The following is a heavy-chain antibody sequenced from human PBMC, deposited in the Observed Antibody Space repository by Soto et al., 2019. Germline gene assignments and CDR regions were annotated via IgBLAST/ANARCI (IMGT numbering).Heavy chain of an antibody. V-gene: IGHV4-59*01. D-gene: IGHD2-15*01. CDR3: ARADPDASVGY. CDR2: ISYSGST. Sequence: SATLSLTCTVSGGSMSSYYWTWLRQSPGRGLEWIGYISYSGSTYYNPSLKSRVTISADTSKNQFSLRMNSMIAADTAVYYCARADPDASVGYWGQGTLVTVSS. CDR1: GGSMSSYY. J-gene: IGHJ4*02.